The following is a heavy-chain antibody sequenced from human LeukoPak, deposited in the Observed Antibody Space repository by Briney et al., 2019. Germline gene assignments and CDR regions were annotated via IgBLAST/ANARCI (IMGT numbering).Heavy chain of an antibody. CDR3: ARGYCSSTSCYAGRAFDI. Sequence: GESLKISCKGSGYSFTSYWIGWVRQMPGKGLEWMGIIYPGDSDTRYSPSFQGQVTISADKSISTAYVRWSSLKASDTAMYYCARGYCSSTSCYAGRAFDIWGQGTMVTVS. D-gene: IGHD2-2*01. J-gene: IGHJ3*02. V-gene: IGHV5-51*01. CDR2: IYPGDSDT. CDR1: GYSFTSYW.